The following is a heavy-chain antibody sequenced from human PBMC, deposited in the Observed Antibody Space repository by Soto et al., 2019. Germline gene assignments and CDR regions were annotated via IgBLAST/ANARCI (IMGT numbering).Heavy chain of an antibody. CDR1: GYTFTSYG. Sequence: ASVKVSCKASGYTFTSYGISWVRQAPGQGLEWMGWISAYNGNTNYAQKLQGRVTMTTDTSTSTAYMELRSLRSDDTAVYYCASARRGYCSSTSCYRASDIWGQGTMVTV. V-gene: IGHV1-18*01. CDR3: ASARRGYCSSTSCYRASDI. CDR2: ISAYNGNT. D-gene: IGHD2-2*01. J-gene: IGHJ3*02.